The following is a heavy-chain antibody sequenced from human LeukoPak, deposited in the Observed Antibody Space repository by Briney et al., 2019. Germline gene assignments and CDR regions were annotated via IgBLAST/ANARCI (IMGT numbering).Heavy chain of an antibody. Sequence: ASVKVSCKASGYTFTGYYMHWVRQAPGQGLEWMGWINPNSGGTNYAQKFQGRVTMTRDTSISTAYMELSRLRSDDTAVYYCARGPLDIVAVPAKIDPWGQGTLVTVSS. CDR2: INPNSGGT. D-gene: IGHD2-2*03. CDR1: GYTFTGYY. CDR3: ARGPLDIVAVPAKIDP. V-gene: IGHV1-2*02. J-gene: IGHJ5*02.